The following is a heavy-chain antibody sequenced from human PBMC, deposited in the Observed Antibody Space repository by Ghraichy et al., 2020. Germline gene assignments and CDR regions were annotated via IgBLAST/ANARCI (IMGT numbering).Heavy chain of an antibody. J-gene: IGHJ5*02. CDR1: GGSISSYY. CDR3: ARDRCTNGVCYIGWFDP. CDR2: IYYSGST. Sequence: SETLSLTCTVSGGSISSYYWSWIRQPPGKGLEWIGYIYYSGSTNYNPSLKSRVTISVDTSKNQFSLKLSSVTAADTAVYYCARDRCTNGVCYIGWFDPWGQGTLVTVSS. V-gene: IGHV4-59*01. D-gene: IGHD2-8*01.